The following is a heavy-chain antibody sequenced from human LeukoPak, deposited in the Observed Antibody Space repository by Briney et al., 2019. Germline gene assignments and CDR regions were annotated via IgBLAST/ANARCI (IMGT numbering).Heavy chain of an antibody. Sequence: GGSLRLSCAASGFTFSSYRMNWVRQAPGKRLEWVSSISSSSSYIYYADSVKGRFTISGENAKNSIYLQMNSLRAEDTAVYYCASTEPDYYDSSGYARECDYWGQGTLVTVSS. CDR2: ISSSSSYI. D-gene: IGHD3-22*01. V-gene: IGHV3-21*01. CDR1: GFTFSSYR. CDR3: ASTEPDYYDSSGYARECDY. J-gene: IGHJ4*02.